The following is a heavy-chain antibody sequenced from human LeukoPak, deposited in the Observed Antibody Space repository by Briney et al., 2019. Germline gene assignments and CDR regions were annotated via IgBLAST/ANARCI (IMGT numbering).Heavy chain of an antibody. Sequence: ASVKVSCKAPGGTFSTFGISWVRQAPGQGLEWMGWISAYNGNTNYAQKLQGRVTMTTDTSTSTAYMELRSLRSDDTAVYYCARGSYGDYVSSFDYWGQGTLVTVSS. CDR1: GGTFSTFG. D-gene: IGHD4-17*01. CDR2: ISAYNGNT. CDR3: ARGSYGDYVSSFDY. J-gene: IGHJ4*02. V-gene: IGHV1-18*01.